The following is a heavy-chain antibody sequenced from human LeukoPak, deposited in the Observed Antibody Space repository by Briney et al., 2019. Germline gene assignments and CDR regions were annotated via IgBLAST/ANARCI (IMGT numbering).Heavy chain of an antibody. CDR2: INGSGGTT. CDR1: GFTFSSNA. CDR3: AKDYSNIPAPAHPLFDY. D-gene: IGHD6-13*01. Sequence: GGSLRLSCAASGFTFSSNAMSWVRQAPGKGLEWVSGINGSGGTTFYADSVKGRFTIYRDNSDNTLYLQMNSLRAEDTALYYCAKDYSNIPAPAHPLFDYWGQGTLVTVSS. V-gene: IGHV3-23*01. J-gene: IGHJ4*02.